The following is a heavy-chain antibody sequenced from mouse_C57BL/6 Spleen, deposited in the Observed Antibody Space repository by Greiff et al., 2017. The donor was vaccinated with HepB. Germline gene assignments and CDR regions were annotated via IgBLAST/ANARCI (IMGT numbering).Heavy chain of an antibody. J-gene: IGHJ4*01. CDR1: GYTFTSYW. V-gene: IGHV1-50*01. CDR2: IDPSDSYT. Sequence: QVQLQQPGAELVKPGASVKLSCKASGYTFTSYWMQWVKQRPGQGLEWIGEIDPSDSYTNYDQKFKGKATLTVDTSSSTAYMQLSSLTSEDSAVYYCARSPISAGRGDYWGQGTSVTVSS. D-gene: IGHD1-2*01. CDR3: ARSPISAGRGDY.